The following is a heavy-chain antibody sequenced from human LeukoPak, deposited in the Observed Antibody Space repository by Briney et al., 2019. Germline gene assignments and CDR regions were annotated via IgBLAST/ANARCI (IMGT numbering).Heavy chain of an antibody. CDR2: IYSGGST. D-gene: IGHD6-6*01. V-gene: IGHV3-66*02. CDR1: GFTVSSNY. Sequence: LGGSLRLSCAASGFTVSSNYMSWVRQAPGKGLEWVSVIYSGGSTYYADSVKGRFTISRDNSKNTLYLQMNSLRAEDTAVYYCARDRAAQDAFDIWGQGTMVTVSS. J-gene: IGHJ3*02. CDR3: ARDRAAQDAFDI.